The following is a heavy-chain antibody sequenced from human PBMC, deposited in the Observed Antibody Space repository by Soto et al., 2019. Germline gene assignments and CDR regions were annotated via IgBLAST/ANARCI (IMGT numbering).Heavy chain of an antibody. CDR2: INSDGSST. CDR3: ARDRSYSLDV. Sequence: PGGSLRLSCAVSGPTFSNDWMHWVRQAPGKGLVWVSHINSDGSSTNYADFVKGRFTIARDNAKNTVYLQMNSLRAEDTAVYYCARDRSYSLDVWGQGTTVTVSS. J-gene: IGHJ6*02. V-gene: IGHV3-74*01. CDR1: GPTFSNDW.